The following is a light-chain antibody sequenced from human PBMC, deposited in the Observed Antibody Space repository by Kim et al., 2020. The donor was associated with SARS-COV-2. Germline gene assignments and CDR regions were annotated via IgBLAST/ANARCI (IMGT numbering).Light chain of an antibody. CDR3: QQYDNWPLT. CDR1: QSISNY. V-gene: IGKV3-15*01. CDR2: SSS. J-gene: IGKJ4*01. Sequence: VSLGERATLSCRASQSISNYLAWYQQKPGQAPRLLIYSSSTRATGVPARFSASESGTEFTPTISSLQSEDFAVYYCQQYDNWPLTFGGGTKVDIK.